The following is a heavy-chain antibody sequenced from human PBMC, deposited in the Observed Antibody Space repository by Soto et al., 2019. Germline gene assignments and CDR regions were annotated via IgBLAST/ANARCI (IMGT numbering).Heavy chain of an antibody. Sequence: SETLSLTCAVYSGSFSGYYWSWIRQPPGKGLEWIGEIYHGLSIVYNPSLKSRVTISGDSSKNQFSLKMSSVTAADTAVYYCARHGYYYDSTGYYYFVWGQGTVVTVSS. CDR3: ARHGYYYDSTGYYYFV. J-gene: IGHJ4*02. D-gene: IGHD3-22*01. CDR2: IYHGLSI. V-gene: IGHV4-34*01. CDR1: SGSFSGYY.